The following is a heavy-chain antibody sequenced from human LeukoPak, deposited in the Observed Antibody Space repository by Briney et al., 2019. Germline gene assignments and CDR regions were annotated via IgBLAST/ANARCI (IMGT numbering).Heavy chain of an antibody. V-gene: IGHV3-64D*09. Sequence: GGSLRLSCSASGFTFSRYAMHWVRQAPGKGLEYVSGISTNGGGTYYADSVKDRFTISRDNSENTLYLQMSSLRAEDTAVYYCVKGGSYSSSSDLDPWGQGTLVTVSS. CDR2: ISTNGGGT. CDR1: GFTFSRYA. D-gene: IGHD6-6*01. CDR3: VKGGSYSSSSDLDP. J-gene: IGHJ5*02.